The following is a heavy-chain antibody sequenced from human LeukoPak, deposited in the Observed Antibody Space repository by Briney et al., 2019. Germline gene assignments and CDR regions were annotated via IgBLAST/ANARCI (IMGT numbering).Heavy chain of an antibody. V-gene: IGHV3-9*01. CDR1: GFTFDDYA. CDR2: ISWNSGSI. D-gene: IGHD4-17*01. Sequence: GGSLRLSCAASGFTFDDYAMHWVRQAPGKGLEWVSGISWNSGSIGYADSVKGRFTISRDNAKTSVYLQMNSLRAEDTAIYYCARTTTVTTPFDYWGQGTLVTVSS. J-gene: IGHJ4*02. CDR3: ARTTTVTTPFDY.